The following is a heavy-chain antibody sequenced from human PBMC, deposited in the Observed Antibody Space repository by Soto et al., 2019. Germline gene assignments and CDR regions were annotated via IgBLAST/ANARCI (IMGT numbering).Heavy chain of an antibody. CDR3: ACPILTGSPGPYGMDV. V-gene: IGHV1-69*13. CDR2: IIPIFGTA. Sequence: GASVKVSCKASGGTFSSYAISWVRQAPGQGLEWMGGIIPIFGTANYAQKFQGRVTITADESTSTAYMELSSLRSEDTAVYYCACPILTGSPGPYGMDVWGQGTTVTVSS. CDR1: GGTFSSYA. J-gene: IGHJ6*02. D-gene: IGHD3-9*01.